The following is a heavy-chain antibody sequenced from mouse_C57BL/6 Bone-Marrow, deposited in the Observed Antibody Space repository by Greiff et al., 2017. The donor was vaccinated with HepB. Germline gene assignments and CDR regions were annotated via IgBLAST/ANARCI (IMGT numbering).Heavy chain of an antibody. J-gene: IGHJ1*03. CDR2: IDPSDSYT. CDR1: GYTFTSYW. Sequence: VQLQQPGAELVRPGPSVKLSCKASGYTFTSYWMHWVKQRPGQGLEWIGVIDPSDSYTNYNQKFKGKATLTVDTSSSTAYMQLSSLTSEDSAVYYCARSPITTVVATDWYFDVWGTGTTVTVSS. V-gene: IGHV1-59*01. D-gene: IGHD1-1*01. CDR3: ARSPITTVVATDWYFDV.